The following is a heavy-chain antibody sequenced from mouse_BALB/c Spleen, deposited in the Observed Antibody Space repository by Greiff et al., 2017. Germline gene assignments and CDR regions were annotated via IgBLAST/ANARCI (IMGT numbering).Heavy chain of an antibody. CDR2: ISYSGST. D-gene: IGHD2-1*01. Sequence: EVQLQQSGPGLVKPSQSLSLTCTVTGYSITSDYAWNWIRQFPGNKLEWMGYISYSGSTSYNPSLKSRISITRDTAKNQFFLQLNSVTTEDTATYYCARLYGNSDYWGQGTTLTVSS. J-gene: IGHJ2*01. V-gene: IGHV3-2*02. CDR1: GYSITSDYA. CDR3: ARLYGNSDY.